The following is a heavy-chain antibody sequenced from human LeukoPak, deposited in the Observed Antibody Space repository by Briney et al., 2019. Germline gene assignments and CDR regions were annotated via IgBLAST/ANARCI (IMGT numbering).Heavy chain of an antibody. V-gene: IGHV3-53*01. CDR1: GFTVSSNY. Sequence: GGSLRLSCAAPGFTVSSNYMSWVRQAPGKGLEWVSVIYSGGSTYYADSVKGRFTISRDNSKNTLYLQMNSLRAEDTAVYYCARGKWELLYYYYYYMDVWGKGTTVTVSS. D-gene: IGHD1-26*01. CDR2: IYSGGST. CDR3: ARGKWELLYYYYYYMDV. J-gene: IGHJ6*03.